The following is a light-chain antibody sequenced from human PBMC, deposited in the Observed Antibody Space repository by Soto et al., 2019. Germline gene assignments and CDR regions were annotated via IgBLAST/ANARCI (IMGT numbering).Light chain of an antibody. Sequence: EKVMTQSPATLSVSPGERATLSCMASQSVSSDLAWYQQKPGQAPRLLIYGASTRATGIPARFSGSGSGTEFTLIISSLQSEDFAVYFCQQYNNWPWTFGQGTKVDI. CDR3: QQYNNWPWT. CDR2: GAS. J-gene: IGKJ1*01. CDR1: QSVSSD. V-gene: IGKV3-15*01.